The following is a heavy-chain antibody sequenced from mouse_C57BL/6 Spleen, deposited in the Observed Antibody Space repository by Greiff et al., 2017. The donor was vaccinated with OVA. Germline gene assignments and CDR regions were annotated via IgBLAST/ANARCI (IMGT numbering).Heavy chain of an antibody. J-gene: IGHJ4*01. V-gene: IGHV1-18*01. CDR2: INPNNGGT. Sequence: EVQLQQSGPELVKPGASVKISCKASGYTFTDYNMDWVKQSHGKSLEWIGDINPNNGGTIYNQKFKGKATLTVDKSSSTAYMELRSLTSEDTAVYYCARRDGWDAMDYWGQGTSVTVSS. CDR3: ARRDGWDAMDY. CDR1: GYTFTDYN. D-gene: IGHD2-3*01.